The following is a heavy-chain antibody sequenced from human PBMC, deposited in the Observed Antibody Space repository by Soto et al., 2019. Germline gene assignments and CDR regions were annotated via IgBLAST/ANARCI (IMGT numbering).Heavy chain of an antibody. CDR3: ARDRALSGGSGRSGGWFDP. CDR1: GFIGSTYH. Sequence: EVQLVESGGGLVQPGGSLRLSCAGSGFIGSTYHMSWVRQTPGKGLEWVSGIYSGGGIYYSDSVRGRFTISIDDSKNTLYLQMNNLRGEDTAVYYCARDRALSGGSGRSGGWFDPWGQGTLVTVSS. J-gene: IGHJ5*02. D-gene: IGHD6-19*01. V-gene: IGHV3-53*01. CDR2: IYSGGGI.